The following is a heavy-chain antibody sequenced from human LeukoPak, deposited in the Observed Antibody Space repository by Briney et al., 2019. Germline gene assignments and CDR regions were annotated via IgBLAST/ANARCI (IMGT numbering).Heavy chain of an antibody. D-gene: IGHD2-2*02. Sequence: SQTLSLTCTVSGGSISSGGYYWSWIRQPPGKGLGWIGYIYHSGSTYYNPSLKSRVTISVDRSKNQFSLKLSSATAADTAVYYCARGIVVPAAIPIDAFDIWGQGTMVTVSS. CDR2: IYHSGST. V-gene: IGHV4-30-2*01. J-gene: IGHJ3*02. CDR3: ARGIVVPAAIPIDAFDI. CDR1: GGSISSGGYY.